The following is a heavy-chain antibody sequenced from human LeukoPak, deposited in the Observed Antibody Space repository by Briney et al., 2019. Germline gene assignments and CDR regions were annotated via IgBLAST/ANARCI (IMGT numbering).Heavy chain of an antibody. CDR1: GGSISSSSYY. V-gene: IGHV4-39*01. CDR3: ARRSIAVARNYYGMDV. J-gene: IGHJ6*02. CDR2: IYYSGST. D-gene: IGHD6-19*01. Sequence: SETLSLTCTVSGGSISSSSYYWGWIRQPPGKGLEWIGSIYYSGSTYYNPSLKSRVTISVDTSKNQLSLKLSSVTAADTAVYYCARRSIAVARNYYGMDVWGQGTTVTVSS.